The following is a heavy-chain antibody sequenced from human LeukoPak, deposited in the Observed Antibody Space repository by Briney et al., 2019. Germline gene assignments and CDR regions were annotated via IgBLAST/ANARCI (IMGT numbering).Heavy chain of an antibody. Sequence: GGSLRLSCVASGFTFREYGFHWVRQAPGKGLVWVSRITSDGSNTMYADSVKGRFTISRDNVKNTLYLQMNSLRVEDTAVYYCARDSEAVAGDFDYWGQGTLVTVSS. V-gene: IGHV3-74*03. D-gene: IGHD6-13*01. CDR1: GFTFREYG. CDR3: ARDSEAVAGDFDY. J-gene: IGHJ4*02. CDR2: ITSDGSNT.